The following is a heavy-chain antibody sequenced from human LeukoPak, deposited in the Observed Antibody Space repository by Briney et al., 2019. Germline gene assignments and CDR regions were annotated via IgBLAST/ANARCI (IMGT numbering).Heavy chain of an antibody. V-gene: IGHV6-1*01. CDR2: TYYRSKWYN. Sequence: SQTLSLTCAISGDSVSSNSAAWNWIRQSPSRGLEWLGRTYYRSKWYNDYAVSVKSRITINPDTSKNQFSLKLSSVTAADTAVYYCARVSPLYVRFDPWGQGTLVTVSS. CDR3: ARVSPLYVRFDP. D-gene: IGHD2-2*02. CDR1: GDSVSSNSAA. J-gene: IGHJ5*02.